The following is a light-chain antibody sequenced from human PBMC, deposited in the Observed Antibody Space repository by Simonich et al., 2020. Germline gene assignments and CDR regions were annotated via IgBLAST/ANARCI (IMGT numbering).Light chain of an antibody. J-gene: IGKJ3*01. CDR1: QGISSA. CDR3: QQFNSYPRT. CDR2: DAS. V-gene: IGKV1-13*02. Sequence: ALQLTQSPSSLSASVGDRVTITCRASQGISSALAWYQQKPGKAPKLLIYDASSLESGVPSRVSGSGSGTDFTLTISSLQPEDFATYYCQQFNSYPRTFGPGTKVDIK.